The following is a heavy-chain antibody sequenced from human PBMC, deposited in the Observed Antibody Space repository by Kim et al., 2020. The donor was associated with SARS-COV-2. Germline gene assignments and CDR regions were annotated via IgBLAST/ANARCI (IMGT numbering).Heavy chain of an antibody. V-gene: IGHV1-18*04. CDR2: ISARDGNT. Sequence: ASVKVSCKACGYMFTAYGFSWVRQAPGQGLEWLGWISARDGNTKYGQKVQGRVIMTTDTSTNTAYLELWSLRYDDTAIYYCARGAYGDVSFDYWGQGTLV. D-gene: IGHD4-17*01. CDR1: GYMFTAYG. CDR3: ARGAYGDVSFDY. J-gene: IGHJ4*02.